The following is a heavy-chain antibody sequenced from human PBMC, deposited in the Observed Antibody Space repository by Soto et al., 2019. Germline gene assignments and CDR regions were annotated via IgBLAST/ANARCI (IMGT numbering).Heavy chain of an antibody. Sequence: QLGGSLGLSCAASGFTFSSYAMHWVRQAPGKGLGWVAVISYDGSNKYYADSVKGRFTISRDNSKNTLYPQMNSLRAEDTAVYYCAREKSDQYGDYARGYYYYYGMDVWGQGTTVTVSS. J-gene: IGHJ6*02. CDR3: AREKSDQYGDYARGYYYYYGMDV. CDR2: ISYDGSNK. D-gene: IGHD4-17*01. CDR1: GFTFSSYA. V-gene: IGHV3-30-3*01.